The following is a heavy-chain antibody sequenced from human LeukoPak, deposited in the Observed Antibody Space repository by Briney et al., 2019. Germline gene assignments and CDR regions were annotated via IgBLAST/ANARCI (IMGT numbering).Heavy chain of an antibody. CDR3: ARLSAAVHLGAFDL. Sequence: PSESLYLTCDVSGVSISPYYLAWVRQPPGKGLEWIGYIHTSGSNNQYPALNRRVTISVDKAKNHFSLRLTSVTAADTAVYYCARLSAAVHLGAFDLWGQGTMVTVSS. D-gene: IGHD3-3*01. CDR2: IHTSGSN. V-gene: IGHV4-4*09. J-gene: IGHJ3*01. CDR1: GVSISPYY.